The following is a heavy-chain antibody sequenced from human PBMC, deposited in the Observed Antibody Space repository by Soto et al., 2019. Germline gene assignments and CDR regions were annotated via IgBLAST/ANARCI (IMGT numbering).Heavy chain of an antibody. J-gene: IGHJ6*02. Sequence: SVKVSCKASGGTFSSYAISWGRQAPGQGLEWMGGIIPIFGTANYAQKFQGRVTITADESTSTAYMELSSLRSEDTAVYYCARMVYYYDSSGIIYYYGMDVWGQGTTVTVSS. D-gene: IGHD3-22*01. CDR2: IIPIFGTA. CDR3: ARMVYYYDSSGIIYYYGMDV. V-gene: IGHV1-69*13. CDR1: GGTFSSYA.